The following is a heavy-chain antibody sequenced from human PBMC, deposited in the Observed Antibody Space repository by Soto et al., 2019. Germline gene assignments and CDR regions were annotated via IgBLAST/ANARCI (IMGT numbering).Heavy chain of an antibody. J-gene: IGHJ4*02. V-gene: IGHV1-46*01. CDR1: GYTFTSYY. Sequence: ASVKVSCKASGYTFTSYYMHWVRQAPGQGLEWMGIINPSGGSTSYAQKFQGRVTMTRDTSTSTVYMELSSLRSEDTAVYYCARDQRESVIAAAAGDYWGQGTLVTVSS. CDR3: ARDQRESVIAAAAGDY. CDR2: INPSGGST. D-gene: IGHD6-13*01.